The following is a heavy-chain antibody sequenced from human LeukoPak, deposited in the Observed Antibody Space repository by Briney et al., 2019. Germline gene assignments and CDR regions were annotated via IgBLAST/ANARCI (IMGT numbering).Heavy chain of an antibody. CDR1: GFTFSSYS. J-gene: IGHJ4*02. Sequence: GGSLRLSCAASGFTFSSYSMNWVRQAPGKGLEWVSVIYSSGNTYYADSVKGRFTISRDNSKNTLYLQMNSLRAEDTAVYYCARGYSGYDPFDYWGQGTLVTVSS. V-gene: IGHV3-66*01. CDR3: ARGYSGYDPFDY. CDR2: IYSSGNT. D-gene: IGHD5-12*01.